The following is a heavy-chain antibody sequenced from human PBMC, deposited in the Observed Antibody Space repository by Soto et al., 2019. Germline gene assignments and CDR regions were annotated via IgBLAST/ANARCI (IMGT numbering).Heavy chain of an antibody. CDR2: ISAHNGNT. Sequence: QVHLVQSGAEVKKPGASVKVSCKGSGYAFTTYGITWVRQAPGQGLEWMGWISAHNGNTNYAQKLQGRVTVTRDTSRITAYMELRSVSADDTAVYYCARGRYGDYWGQGALVTVSS. J-gene: IGHJ4*02. V-gene: IGHV1-18*01. D-gene: IGHD1-1*01. CDR3: ARGRYGDY. CDR1: GYAFTTYG.